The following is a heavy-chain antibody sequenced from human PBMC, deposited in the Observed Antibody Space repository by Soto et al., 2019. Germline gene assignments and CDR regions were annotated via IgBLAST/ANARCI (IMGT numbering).Heavy chain of an antibody. CDR2: IIPISGTA. Sequence: QVQLVQSGAEVKKPGSSVKVSCKASGGTFSRNAINWVRQAPGQGLEWMGGIIPISGTANYAQKLQGRVTISADESTSTAYMELSSLRSEDTAVYYSARDGDGYNFGDWGQGTLVTVSS. CDR1: GGTFSRNA. D-gene: IGHD2-21*01. V-gene: IGHV1-69*12. CDR3: ARDGDGYNFGD. J-gene: IGHJ4*02.